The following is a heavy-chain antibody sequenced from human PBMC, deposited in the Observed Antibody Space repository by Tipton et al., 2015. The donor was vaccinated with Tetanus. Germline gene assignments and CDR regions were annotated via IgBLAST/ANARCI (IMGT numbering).Heavy chain of an antibody. J-gene: IGHJ4*02. CDR1: SYYW. Sequence: SYYWMHWVRQAPGKGLMWVSRINGHGTNTAYADSVKGRFTISRDNAKNTLYLQMNSLRAEDTAVYYCARDSPDILLVPAVWGQGTLVTVSS. CDR3: ARDSPDILLVPAV. CDR2: INGHGTNT. D-gene: IGHD2-2*01. V-gene: IGHV3-74*01.